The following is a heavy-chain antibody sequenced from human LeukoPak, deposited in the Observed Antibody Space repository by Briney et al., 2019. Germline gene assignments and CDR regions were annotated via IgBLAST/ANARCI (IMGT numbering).Heavy chain of an antibody. V-gene: IGHV1-69*04. Sequence: SVKVSCKASGYTFTGYYMHWVRQAPGQGLEWMGRIIPILGIANYAQKFQGRVTITADKSTSTAYMELSSLRSEDTAVYYCARELPSYSSSWYTLANYYYYYGMDVWGQGTTVTVSS. CDR2: IIPILGIA. CDR1: GYTFTGYY. J-gene: IGHJ6*02. D-gene: IGHD6-13*01. CDR3: ARELPSYSSSWYTLANYYYYYGMDV.